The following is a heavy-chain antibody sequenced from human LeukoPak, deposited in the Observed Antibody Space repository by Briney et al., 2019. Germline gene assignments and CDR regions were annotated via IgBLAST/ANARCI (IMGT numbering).Heavy chain of an antibody. D-gene: IGHD3-16*02. CDR1: GFTFSSYG. J-gene: IGHJ4*02. CDR3: AKEGDYVWGSYRSPVYFDY. Sequence: PGGSLRLSCAASGFTFSSYGMHWVRQAPGKGLEWVAVISYDGSNKYYADSVKGRFTISRDNSKNTLYLQMNSLGAEDTAVYYCAKEGDYVWGSYRSPVYFDYWGQGTLVTVSS. CDR2: ISYDGSNK. V-gene: IGHV3-30*18.